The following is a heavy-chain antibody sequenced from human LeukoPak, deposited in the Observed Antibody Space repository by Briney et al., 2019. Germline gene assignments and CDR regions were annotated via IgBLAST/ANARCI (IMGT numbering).Heavy chain of an antibody. CDR3: ARGLGLLYYYYYYMDV. CDR1: GCSISSGYY. V-gene: IGHV4-38-2*02. Sequence: SETLSLTCTVSGCSISSGYYWGWIRQPPGKGVEWIGSIYHSGSTYYNPSLKSRVTISVATSKNQFSLQLTSVTAADTAVYYCARGLGLLYYYYYYMDVWGKGTTVTVSS. CDR2: IYHSGST. J-gene: IGHJ6*03. D-gene: IGHD5-18*01.